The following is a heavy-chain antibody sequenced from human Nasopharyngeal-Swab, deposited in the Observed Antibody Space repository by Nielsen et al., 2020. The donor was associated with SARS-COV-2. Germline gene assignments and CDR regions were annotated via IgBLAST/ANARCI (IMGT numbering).Heavy chain of an antibody. CDR1: GYTFTTFA. CDR3: ARDSSSWYNHFDC. Sequence: ASVKVSCKASGYTFTTFAMNWVRQAPGQGLEWMGWINTNTGNPTYAQGFTGRFVFSLDTSVSTAYLQITSLKAEDTAVYYCARDSSSWYNHFDCWGQGTLVTASS. V-gene: IGHV7-4-1*02. CDR2: INTNTGNP. J-gene: IGHJ4*02. D-gene: IGHD6-13*01.